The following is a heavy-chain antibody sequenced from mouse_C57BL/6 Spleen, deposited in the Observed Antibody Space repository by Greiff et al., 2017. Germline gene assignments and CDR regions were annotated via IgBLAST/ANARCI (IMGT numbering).Heavy chain of an antibody. CDR3: ARMMYYFDY. CDR2: IYPGDGDT. J-gene: IGHJ2*01. D-gene: IGHD2-3*01. Sequence: QVQLKESGPELVKPGASVKISCKASGYAFSSSWMNWVKQRPGKGLEWIGRIYPGDGDTNYNGKFKGKATLTADKSSSTAYMQLSSLTSEDSAVYFCARMMYYFDYWGQGTTLTVSS. CDR1: GYAFSSSW. V-gene: IGHV1-82*01.